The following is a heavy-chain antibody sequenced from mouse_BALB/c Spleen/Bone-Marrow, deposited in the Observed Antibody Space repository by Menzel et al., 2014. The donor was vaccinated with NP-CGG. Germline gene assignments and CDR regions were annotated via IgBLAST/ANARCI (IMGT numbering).Heavy chain of an antibody. V-gene: IGHV1-20*02. CDR1: GYSFTGYF. Sequence: EVKLVESGPELVKPGASMKISCKASGYSFTGYFMNWVMQSHGKSLEWIGRINPYNGDTFYNQKFKGKATLTVDKSSSTAHMELRSLASEDSAVYYCARGGLLRAMDYWGQGTSVTVSS. CDR3: ARGGLLRAMDY. J-gene: IGHJ4*01. D-gene: IGHD2-3*01. CDR2: INPYNGDT.